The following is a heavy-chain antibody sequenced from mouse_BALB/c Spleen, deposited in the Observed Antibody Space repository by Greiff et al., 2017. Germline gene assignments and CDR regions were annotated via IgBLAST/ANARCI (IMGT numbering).Heavy chain of an antibody. J-gene: IGHJ3*01. Sequence: DVQLQESGGGLVQPGGSRKLSCAASGFTFSSFGMHWVRQAPEKGLEWVAYISSGSSTIYYADTVKGRFTISRDNPKNTLFLQMTSLRSEDTAMYYCARSNWAWFAYWGQGTLVTVSA. D-gene: IGHD4-1*02. CDR1: GFTFSSFG. CDR2: ISSGSSTI. V-gene: IGHV5-17*02. CDR3: ARSNWAWFAY.